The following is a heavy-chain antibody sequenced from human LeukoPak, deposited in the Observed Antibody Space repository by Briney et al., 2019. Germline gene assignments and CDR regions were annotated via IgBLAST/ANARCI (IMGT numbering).Heavy chain of an antibody. Sequence: GGSLRLSCAASGFTFSTYWMHWVRQVPGKGLVWVLRINTDGSSTTYADSVKGRFTISRDNAKNTLYLQMNSLRAEDTAVYYCATQWELRYWGQGTLVTVSS. V-gene: IGHV3-74*01. CDR1: GFTFSTYW. J-gene: IGHJ4*02. CDR2: INTDGSST. CDR3: ATQWELRY. D-gene: IGHD1-26*01.